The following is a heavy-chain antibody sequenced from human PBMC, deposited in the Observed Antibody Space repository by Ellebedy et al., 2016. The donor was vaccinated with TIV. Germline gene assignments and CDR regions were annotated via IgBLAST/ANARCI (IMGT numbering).Heavy chain of an antibody. CDR3: AVDRFSGYNLA. V-gene: IGHV1-24*01. CDR1: GYTLPEIS. Sequence: AASVKVSCKVSGYTLPEISINWVRQAPGKGLEWMGGFDPEDGDTIYAQKFQGRVTMNEDTPTETASMELRSLRSEDTAVYYCAVDRFSGYNLAWGQGTLVTVSS. J-gene: IGHJ5*02. D-gene: IGHD3-22*01. CDR2: FDPEDGDT.